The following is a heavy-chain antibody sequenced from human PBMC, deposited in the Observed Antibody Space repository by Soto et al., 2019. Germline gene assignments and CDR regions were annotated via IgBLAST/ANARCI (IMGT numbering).Heavy chain of an antibody. CDR1: GGSISSSNW. D-gene: IGHD3-16*01. Sequence: SETLSHTCAVSGGSISSSNWWSWVRQPPGKGLEWIGEIYHSGSTNYNPSLKSRVTISVDKSKNQFSLKLSSVTAADTAVYYCARRGRGWITAVIWGKGTLVTVAS. J-gene: IGHJ4*02. CDR2: IYHSGST. CDR3: ARRGRGWITAVI. V-gene: IGHV4-4*02.